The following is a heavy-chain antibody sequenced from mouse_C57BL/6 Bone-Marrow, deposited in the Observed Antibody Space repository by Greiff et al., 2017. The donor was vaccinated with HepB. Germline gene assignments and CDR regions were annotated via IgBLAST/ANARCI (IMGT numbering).Heavy chain of an antibody. CDR3: ARTGYYVGFAY. CDR1: GFTFSSYA. D-gene: IGHD3-1*01. V-gene: IGHV5-4*03. J-gene: IGHJ3*01. CDR2: ISDGGSYT. Sequence: EVKLVESGGGLVKPGGSLKLSCAASGFTFSSYAMSWVRQTPEKRLEWVATISDGGSYTYYPDNVKGRFTISRDNAKNNLYLQMSHLKSEDTAMYYCARTGYYVGFAYWGQGTLVTVSA.